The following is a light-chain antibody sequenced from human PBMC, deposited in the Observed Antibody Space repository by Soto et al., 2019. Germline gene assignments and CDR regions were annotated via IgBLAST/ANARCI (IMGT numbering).Light chain of an antibody. V-gene: IGLV1-40*01. CDR1: SSNIGAGYD. J-gene: IGLJ2*01. CDR2: GNS. CDR3: QSYDSSLSGSRV. Sequence: QSVLTQPPSVSGAPGQRVTISCTGSSSNIGAGYDVHWYQQLPGTAPKLLIYGNSNRPSGVPDRFSGSKSGTSAYLAITGLQAEDEADYYCQSYDSSLSGSRVFGRGTKLTVL.